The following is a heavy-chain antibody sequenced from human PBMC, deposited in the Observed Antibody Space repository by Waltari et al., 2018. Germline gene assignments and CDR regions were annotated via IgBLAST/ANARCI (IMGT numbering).Heavy chain of an antibody. CDR2: IYTSGST. CDR3: ARVDSSGWYRDAFDI. D-gene: IGHD6-19*01. J-gene: IGHJ3*02. Sequence: QVQLQESGPGLVKPSQTLSLTCTVSGGSISSGSYYWSWIRQPAGKGLEWIGRIYTSGSTNHNPSLKSRVTISVDTSKNQFSLKLSSVTAADTAVYYCARVDSSGWYRDAFDIWGQGTMVTVSS. CDR1: GGSISSGSYY. V-gene: IGHV4-61*02.